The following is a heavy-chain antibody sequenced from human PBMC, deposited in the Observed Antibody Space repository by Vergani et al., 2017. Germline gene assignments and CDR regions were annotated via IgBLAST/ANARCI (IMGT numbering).Heavy chain of an antibody. CDR1: GFTFNRYG. J-gene: IGHJ4*02. CDR3: ARDLAYCHEGSCAL. D-gene: IGHD2-15*01. V-gene: IGHV3-30*02. Sequence: QVQLVQSGGGVVKPGGSLRLSCVASGFTFNRYGMKWVRQAPGKGLEWVAYVLFVGSNEYYADSVKGRFIDSRDNSNDALYLQMNSLRTDDTAVYYCARDLAYCHEGSCALWGQGSVVTVSS. CDR2: VLFVGSNE.